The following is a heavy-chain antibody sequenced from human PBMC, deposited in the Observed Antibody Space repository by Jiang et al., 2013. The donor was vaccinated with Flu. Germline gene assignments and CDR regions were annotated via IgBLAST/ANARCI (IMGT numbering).Heavy chain of an antibody. Sequence: GAEVKKPGASVKVSCKASGDTFIDYDISWVRQAPGQGLEWMGWIRAYNGNINYAEKFQGRVTMTTDTSTRTVNMELRNLRSDDTAVYYCAGSSGWEYYGLDVWGRGTTVT. CDR1: GDTFIDYD. D-gene: IGHD6-19*01. V-gene: IGHV1-18*01. CDR2: IRAYNGNI. J-gene: IGHJ6*02. CDR3: AGSSGWEYYGLDV.